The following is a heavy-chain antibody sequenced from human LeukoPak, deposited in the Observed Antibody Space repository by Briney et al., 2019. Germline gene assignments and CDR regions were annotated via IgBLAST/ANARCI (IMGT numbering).Heavy chain of an antibody. D-gene: IGHD6-19*01. J-gene: IGHJ4*02. CDR2: IRSKTYTGTT. V-gene: IGHV3-49*04. CDR3: TRALRIAVAGTQYYFDF. CDR1: GFTFGDYA. Sequence: GGSLRLSCTASGFTFGDYAMSWVREAPGKGLEWVAFIRSKTYTGTTDYAASVKGRFTISRDDSKGIAYLQMNSLKTEDTAVYYCTRALRIAVAGTQYYFDFRGQGTLVTASS.